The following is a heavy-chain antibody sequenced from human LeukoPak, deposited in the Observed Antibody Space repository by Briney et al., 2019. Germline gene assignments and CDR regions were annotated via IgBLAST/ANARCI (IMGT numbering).Heavy chain of an antibody. Sequence: SETLSLMCTVSGGSISSSSYYWGWIRQPPGKGLEWIGSIYYSGSTYYNPSLKSRVTISVDTSKNQFSLKLSSVTAADTAVYYCARDDAFDIWGQGTMVTVSS. J-gene: IGHJ3*02. CDR1: GGSISSSSYY. V-gene: IGHV4-39*07. CDR3: ARDDAFDI. CDR2: IYYSGST.